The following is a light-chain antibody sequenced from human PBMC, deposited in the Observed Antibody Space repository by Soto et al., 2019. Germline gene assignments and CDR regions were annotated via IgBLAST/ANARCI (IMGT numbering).Light chain of an antibody. Sequence: VMTQSPATLSVSPGERATLSCWASETVATNLAWYQQKPAQAPRLLISGASTRAAGISDRFRGSGSGTEFTLTISSLRSEDSAIYYCQHYFEWPPMTFGQGTKVEI. V-gene: IGKV3-15*01. J-gene: IGKJ1*01. CDR1: ETVATN. CDR3: QHYFEWPPMT. CDR2: GAS.